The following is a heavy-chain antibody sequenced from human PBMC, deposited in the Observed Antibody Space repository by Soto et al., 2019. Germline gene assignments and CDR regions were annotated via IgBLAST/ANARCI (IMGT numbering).Heavy chain of an antibody. J-gene: IGHJ4*02. CDR1: GGSVTNSSYY. Sequence: SETLSLTCTVSGGSVTNSSYYWGLIRQSPGKGLEWIGSVYYRGRSYSKSSVKSRVTISVDTSKNRFSLSLNSVTASDTAVYFCVSQRTTVPTQAYSDYWGPGALVTVSS. V-gene: IGHV4-39*01. CDR3: VSQRTTVPTQAYSDY. D-gene: IGHD4-17*01. CDR2: VYYRGRS.